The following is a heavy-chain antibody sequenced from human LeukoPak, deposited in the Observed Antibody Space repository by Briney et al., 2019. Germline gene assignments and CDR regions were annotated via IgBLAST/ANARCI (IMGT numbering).Heavy chain of an antibody. Sequence: PGGSLRLSCAVSGITLSNYGMSWVRQAPGKGLEWVAGISGSGGSTSYADSVKGRFTISRDNPRNTLYLQMNSLSAEDTAVYFCAKRGVVIRVILVGFHKEAYYFDSWGQGALVTVSS. V-gene: IGHV3-23*01. CDR3: AKRGVVIRVILVGFHKEAYYFDS. D-gene: IGHD3-22*01. CDR1: GITLSNYG. CDR2: ISGSGGST. J-gene: IGHJ4*02.